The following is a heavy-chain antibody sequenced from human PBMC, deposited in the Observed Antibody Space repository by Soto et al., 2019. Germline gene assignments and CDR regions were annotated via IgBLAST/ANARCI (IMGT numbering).Heavy chain of an antibody. V-gene: IGHV3-15*01. D-gene: IGHD4-17*01. CDR1: GFPFSTSG. CDR2: IKNRADGGTT. Sequence: EVQLLESGGGLVQPGGSLRLSCAASGFPFSTSGMLWVRQTPGEGLEWVGRIKNRADGGTTDYAAPVRGRFTISRDDSKNTLFLQMNSLEAEDTAVYYCTTDPGDYEDFWGQGTLVTVSS. J-gene: IGHJ4*02. CDR3: TTDPGDYEDF.